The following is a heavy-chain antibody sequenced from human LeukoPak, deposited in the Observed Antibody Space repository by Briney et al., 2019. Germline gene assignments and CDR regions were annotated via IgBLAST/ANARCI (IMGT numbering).Heavy chain of an antibody. V-gene: IGHV3-23*01. D-gene: IGHD2-15*01. CDR2: ISGSGGDT. CDR3: AKVPVVVVVTHYFRY. J-gene: IGHJ4*02. CDR1: GFTFSSYE. Sequence: GGSLRLSCAASGFTFSSYEMNWVRQAPGKGLEWVSGISGSGGDTYYADSVKGRFTISRDNSKNTLYLQMNSLRAEDTAVYYCAKVPVVVVVTHYFRYWGQGTLVTVSS.